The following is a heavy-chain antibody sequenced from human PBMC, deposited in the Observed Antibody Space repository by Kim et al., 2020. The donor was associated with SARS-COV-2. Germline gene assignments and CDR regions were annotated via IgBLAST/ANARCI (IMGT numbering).Heavy chain of an antibody. V-gene: IGHV1-69*13. J-gene: IGHJ3*02. CDR2: IIPIFGTA. Sequence: SVKVSCKASGGTFSSYAISWVRQAPGQGLEWMGGIIPIFGTANYAQKFQGRVTITADESTSTAYMELSSLRSEDTAVYYCARDGGYGDYARYDAFDIWGQGTMVTVSS. D-gene: IGHD4-17*01. CDR3: ARDGGYGDYARYDAFDI. CDR1: GGTFSSYA.